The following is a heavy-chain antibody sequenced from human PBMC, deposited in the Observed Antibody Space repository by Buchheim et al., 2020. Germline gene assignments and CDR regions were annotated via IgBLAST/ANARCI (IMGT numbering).Heavy chain of an antibody. CDR2: VNSDESTT. Sequence: EVQLVESGGGLVQPGGSLRLSCAVSGLAFNNRWMHWVRQAPGKGLVWVSHVNSDESTTTYADSVKGRFTIPRDNAKNTLYLQMNSLRAEDTAVYYCASDWSYALDVWGQGTT. J-gene: IGHJ6*02. CDR1: GLAFNNRW. V-gene: IGHV3-74*01. CDR3: ASDWSYALDV.